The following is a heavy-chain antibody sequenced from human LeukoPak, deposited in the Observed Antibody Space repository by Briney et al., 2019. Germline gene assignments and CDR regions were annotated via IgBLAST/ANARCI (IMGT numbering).Heavy chain of an antibody. CDR2: INPNSGDT. Sequence: ASVKVSCKTSGYTFTGYYTHWVRQAPGQGLEWMGWINPNSGDTNYAQKFQGRVTMTRDTSISTAYMEMSRLRSDDTAVYYCARVQGYCTDGRCLFWGQGTLVTVSS. CDR3: ARVQGYCTDGRCLF. CDR1: GYTFTGYY. V-gene: IGHV1-2*02. D-gene: IGHD2-8*01. J-gene: IGHJ4*02.